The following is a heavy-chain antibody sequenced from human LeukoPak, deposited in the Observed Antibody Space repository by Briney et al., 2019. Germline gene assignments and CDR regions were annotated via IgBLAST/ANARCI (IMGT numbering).Heavy chain of an antibody. D-gene: IGHD6-13*01. J-gene: IGHJ5*02. Sequence: HAGGSLRLSCAASGFTFDDYAMHWVRQAPGKGLEWVSGISWNSGNIGYADSVKGRFTISRDNAKNSLYLQMNSLRVEDMALYYCSGSSSWYGWFDPWGQGTLVTVSS. CDR1: GFTFDDYA. CDR2: ISWNSGNI. CDR3: SGSSSWYGWFDP. V-gene: IGHV3-9*03.